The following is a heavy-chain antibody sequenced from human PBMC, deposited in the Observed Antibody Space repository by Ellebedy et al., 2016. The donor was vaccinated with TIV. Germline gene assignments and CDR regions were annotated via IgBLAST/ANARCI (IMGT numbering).Heavy chain of an antibody. CDR2: IYYSVRT. CDR3: ARFRSGIVVAPAHYGMDV. V-gene: IGHV4-39*01. J-gene: IGHJ6*02. Sequence: SETLSLTXNVSGGSISGTSTSYYWGWIRQPPGTELEGIGIIYYSVRTHYNPSLKSRVTISVDTSKNQFSLRLSSVTAADTAVYYCARFRSGIVVAPAHYGMDVWGQGTTVTVSS. CDR1: GGSISGTSTSYY. D-gene: IGHD2-2*01.